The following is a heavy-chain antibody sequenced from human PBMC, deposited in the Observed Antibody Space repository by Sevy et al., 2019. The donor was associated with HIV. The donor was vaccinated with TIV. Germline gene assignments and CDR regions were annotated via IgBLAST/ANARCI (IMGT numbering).Heavy chain of an antibody. CDR1: GFTFDDYA. Sequence: GGSLRLSCAASGFTFDDYAMHWVRQAPGKGLEWVSGISWNSGSIGYADSVKGRFTISRDNAKNSLYLQMNSLRAEDTALYYCAKDILGEHYYYGMDVWGQGTTVTVSS. D-gene: IGHD3-10*01. CDR3: AKDILGEHYYYGMDV. V-gene: IGHV3-9*01. CDR2: ISWNSGSI. J-gene: IGHJ6*02.